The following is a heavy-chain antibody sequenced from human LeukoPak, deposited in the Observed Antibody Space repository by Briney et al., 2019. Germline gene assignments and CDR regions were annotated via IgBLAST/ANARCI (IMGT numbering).Heavy chain of an antibody. J-gene: IGHJ4*02. Sequence: SETLSLTCTVSGGSISSSSYYWGWIRQPPGKGLEWIGSIYYSGSTYYNPSLKSRVTISVDTSKNQFSLKLSSVTAADTAVYYCARQIGGGVDLDYWGQGTLVTVSS. CDR2: IYYSGST. V-gene: IGHV4-39*01. CDR1: GGSISSSSYY. D-gene: IGHD2-15*01. CDR3: ARQIGGGVDLDY.